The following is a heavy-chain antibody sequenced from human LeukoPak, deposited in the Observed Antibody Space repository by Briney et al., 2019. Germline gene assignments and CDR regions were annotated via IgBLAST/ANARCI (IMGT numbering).Heavy chain of an antibody. D-gene: IGHD5-24*01. Sequence: GGSLRLSCAASGFTFSSYEMNWVRQAPGKGLEWVSYISSSGSTIYYADSVKGRFTISRDNAKNSLYLQMSSLRAEDTAVYYCARVDPMATLDYWGQGTLATVSS. CDR1: GFTFSSYE. CDR2: ISSSGSTI. CDR3: ARVDPMATLDY. J-gene: IGHJ4*02. V-gene: IGHV3-48*03.